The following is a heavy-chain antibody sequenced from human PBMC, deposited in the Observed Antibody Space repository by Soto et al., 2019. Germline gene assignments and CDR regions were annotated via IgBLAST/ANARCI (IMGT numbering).Heavy chain of an antibody. V-gene: IGHV4-61*01. Sequence: SETLSLTCSVSGASVNSGSYYWTWVRQPPGKGLEFIGYIYFTGSTNYNPSLKSRATISVDPSKIQFSLTLTSVTAVDTAMYYCARMTTVTKIDYWGQGTPVTVSS. CDR2: IYFTGST. CDR1: GASVNSGSYY. J-gene: IGHJ4*02. D-gene: IGHD4-17*01. CDR3: ARMTTVTKIDY.